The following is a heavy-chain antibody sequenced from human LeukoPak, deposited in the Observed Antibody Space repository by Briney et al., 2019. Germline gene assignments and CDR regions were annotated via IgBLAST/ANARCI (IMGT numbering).Heavy chain of an antibody. Sequence: GAPVKVSCKASGYTFTSYGISWVRQAPGQGLEWMGWISAYNGNTNYAQKLQGRVTMTTDTSTSTAYMELRSLRSDDTAVYYCARDESSYIVVVPAANWFDPWGQGTLVTVSS. V-gene: IGHV1-18*01. J-gene: IGHJ5*02. CDR2: ISAYNGNT. D-gene: IGHD2-2*01. CDR3: ARDESSYIVVVPAANWFDP. CDR1: GYTFTSYG.